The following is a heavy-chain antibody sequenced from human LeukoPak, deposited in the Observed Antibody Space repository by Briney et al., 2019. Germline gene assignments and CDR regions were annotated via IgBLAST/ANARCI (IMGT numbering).Heavy chain of an antibody. CDR2: ISSSSSYI. CDR3: ARGICGGDCYSDPFDY. D-gene: IGHD2-21*02. CDR1: GFTFSSYS. Sequence: GGSLRLSCAASGFTFSSYSMNWVRQAPGKGLEWVSSISSSSSYIYYADSVKGRFTISRDNAKNSLYLQMNSLRAEDTAVYYCARGICGGDCYSDPFDYWGQGTLVTVSS. V-gene: IGHV3-21*01. J-gene: IGHJ4*02.